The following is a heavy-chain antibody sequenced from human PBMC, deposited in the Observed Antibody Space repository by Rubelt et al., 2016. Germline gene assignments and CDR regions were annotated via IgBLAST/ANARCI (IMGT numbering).Heavy chain of an antibody. J-gene: IGHJ4*02. CDR3: ARHPVDNVVVAAAHFDY. CDR2: MKQDGSEK. D-gene: IGHD2-2*03. CDR1: GFSIDTYS. V-gene: IGHV3-7*01. Sequence: EVQLVESGGGLVQPGGSLRLSCAVSGFSIDTYSMYWVRQAPGQVLEWVANMKQDGSEKYYVDSVKGQFTISRDNAKNSLYLQMNSLRAEDTAVYYCARHPVDNVVVAAAHFDYWGQGTLVTVSS.